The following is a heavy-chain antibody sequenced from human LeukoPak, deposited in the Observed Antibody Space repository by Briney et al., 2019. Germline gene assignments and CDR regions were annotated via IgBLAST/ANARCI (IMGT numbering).Heavy chain of an antibody. CDR1: GFSFSGSA. CDR3: AREGTGGYYGDYNYYYGMDV. V-gene: IGHV3-73*01. Sequence: GGSLRLSCAASGFSFSGSAMDWVRQASGKGLEWVGRIRSKTTSYATAFAASVKGRFTISRDDSKNTAYLQLNSLKTEDTAVYYCAREGTGGYYGDYNYYYGMDVWGQGTTVTVSS. CDR2: IRSKTTSYAT. J-gene: IGHJ6*02. D-gene: IGHD4-17*01.